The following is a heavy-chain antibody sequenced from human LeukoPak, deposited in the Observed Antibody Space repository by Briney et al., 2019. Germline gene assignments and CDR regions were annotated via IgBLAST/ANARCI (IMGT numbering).Heavy chain of an antibody. D-gene: IGHD2-8*01. Sequence: SETLSLTCTVSGGSISSYYWSWIRQPAGKGLEWIGRIYSSGSTNYNPSLNSRVTMSVDTSKNQFSLKLSSVTAADTAVYYCARTSPKNGAFDMWGQGTVVTVSS. J-gene: IGHJ3*02. V-gene: IGHV4-4*07. CDR1: GGSISSYY. CDR2: IYSSGST. CDR3: ARTSPKNGAFDM.